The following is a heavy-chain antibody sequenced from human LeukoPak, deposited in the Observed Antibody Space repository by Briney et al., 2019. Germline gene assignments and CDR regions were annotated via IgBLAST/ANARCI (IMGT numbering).Heavy chain of an antibody. CDR1: GYTFTSYD. J-gene: IGHJ6*02. Sequence: ASVKVSCKASGYTFTSYDINWVRQAPGQGLEWMGWMNPNSGNTGYARKFQGRVTMTRNTSISTAYMELSSLRSEDTAVYYCARVYYGSGSQYYYYGMDVWGQGTTVTVSS. CDR3: ARVYYGSGSQYYYYGMDV. D-gene: IGHD3-10*01. CDR2: MNPNSGNT. V-gene: IGHV1-8*01.